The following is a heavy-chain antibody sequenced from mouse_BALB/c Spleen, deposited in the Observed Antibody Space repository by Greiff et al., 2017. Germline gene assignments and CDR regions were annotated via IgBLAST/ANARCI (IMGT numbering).Heavy chain of an antibody. CDR1: GFSLTSYD. Sequence: VQLQESGPGLVAPSQSLSITCTVSGFSLTSYDISWIRQPPGKGLEWLGVIWTGGGTNYNSAFMSRLSISKDNSKSQVFLKMNSLQTDDTAIYYCVRDLAMITTRGFAYWGQGTLVTVSA. V-gene: IGHV2-9-2*01. CDR2: IWTGGGT. J-gene: IGHJ3*01. D-gene: IGHD2-4*01. CDR3: VRDLAMITTRGFAY.